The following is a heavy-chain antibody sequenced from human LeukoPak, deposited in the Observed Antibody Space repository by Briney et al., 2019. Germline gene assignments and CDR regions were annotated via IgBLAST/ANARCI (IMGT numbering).Heavy chain of an antibody. CDR3: VKGRISEDGLDF. CDR1: GFTSSRSA. V-gene: IGHV3-23*01. Sequence: GGSLRLSCAASGFTSSRSAMTWVRQTPGKGLDWVSSISSSGNTYYADSVEGRFTISRDNSKNMLYLQMNSLRAEDTAVYYCVKGRISEDGLDFWGQGTLVTVSS. D-gene: IGHD6-13*01. J-gene: IGHJ4*02. CDR2: ISSSGNT.